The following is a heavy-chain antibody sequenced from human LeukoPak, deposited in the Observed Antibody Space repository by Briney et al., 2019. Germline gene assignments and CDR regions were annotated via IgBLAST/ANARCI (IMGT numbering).Heavy chain of an antibody. D-gene: IGHD3-9*01. CDR1: GYTFTSYG. CDR2: ISAYNGNT. Sequence: GASVKVSCKASGYTFTSYGISWVRQAPGQGLEWMGWISAYNGNTNYAQKLQGRVTMTTDTSTSTAYMELRSLRSDDPAVYYCARVDILTGYYFFDYWGQGTLVTVSS. J-gene: IGHJ4*02. CDR3: ARVDILTGYYFFDY. V-gene: IGHV1-18*01.